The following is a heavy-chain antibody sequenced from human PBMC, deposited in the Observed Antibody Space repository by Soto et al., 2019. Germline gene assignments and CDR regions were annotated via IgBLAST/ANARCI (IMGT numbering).Heavy chain of an antibody. CDR3: ARYYDILTGYPDYFDY. V-gene: IGHV4-59*08. CDR1: GGSISSYY. D-gene: IGHD3-9*01. CDR2: IYYSGST. J-gene: IGHJ4*02. Sequence: SETLSLTCTVSGGSISSYYWSWIRQPPGKGLEWIGYIYYSGSTNYNPSLKSRVTISVDTSKNQFSLKLSSVTAADTAVYYCARYYDILTGYPDYFDYWGQGTLVTVSS.